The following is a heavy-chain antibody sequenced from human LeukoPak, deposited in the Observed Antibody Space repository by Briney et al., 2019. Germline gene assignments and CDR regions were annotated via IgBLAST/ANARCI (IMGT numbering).Heavy chain of an antibody. Sequence: PGGSLRLSCAASGFTFSSYAMHWVRQAPGKGLEWVAVISYDGSNKYYADSVKGRFTISRDNSKNTLYLQMNSLRAEDTAVYYCARNGDSSSWYWNRDAFDIWGQGTMVTVSS. J-gene: IGHJ3*02. CDR3: ARNGDSSSWYWNRDAFDI. D-gene: IGHD6-13*01. V-gene: IGHV3-30-3*01. CDR1: GFTFSSYA. CDR2: ISYDGSNK.